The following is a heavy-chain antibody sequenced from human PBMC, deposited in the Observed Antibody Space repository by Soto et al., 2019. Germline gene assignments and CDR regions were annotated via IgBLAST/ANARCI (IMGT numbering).Heavy chain of an antibody. J-gene: IGHJ5*02. CDR1: GFTFSSYG. CDR2: ISYDGSNK. V-gene: IGHV3-30*18. D-gene: IGHD1-7*01. Sequence: GGSLRLSCAASGFTFSSYGMHWVRQAPGKGLEWVAVISYDGSNKYYADSVKGRFTISRDNSKNTLYLQMNSLRAEDTAVYYCAKELELRSDWFDPWGQGTLVTV. CDR3: AKELELRSDWFDP.